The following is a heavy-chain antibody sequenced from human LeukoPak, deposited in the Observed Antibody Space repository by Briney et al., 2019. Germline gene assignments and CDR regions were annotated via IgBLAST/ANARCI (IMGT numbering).Heavy chain of an antibody. CDR2: IYYSGST. J-gene: IGHJ4*02. D-gene: IGHD3-3*01. Sequence: PSETLSLTCTVSGGSISSSSYYWGWIRQPPGKGLEWIGSIYYSGSTYYNPSLKSRVTISVDTSKNQFSLKLSSVTAADTAVYYCARLGTIPRSFDYWGQGTPVTVSS. V-gene: IGHV4-39*01. CDR1: GGSISSSSYY. CDR3: ARLGTIPRSFDY.